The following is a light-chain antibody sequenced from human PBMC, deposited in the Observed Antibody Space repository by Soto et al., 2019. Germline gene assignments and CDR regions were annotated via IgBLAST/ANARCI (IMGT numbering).Light chain of an antibody. CDR2: TPS. J-gene: IGKJ5*01. V-gene: IGKV1-9*01. CDR3: QQSNNFPSIT. CDR1: QDIRSY. Sequence: DIQLTQSPSFLSASVGDRVTITCRASQDIRSYLAWYQQKPGKAPELLIYTPSTLQSGVPSRFSASGSGTEFTLTISDLQPEDFATYYCQQSNNFPSITFGQGTRLEIK.